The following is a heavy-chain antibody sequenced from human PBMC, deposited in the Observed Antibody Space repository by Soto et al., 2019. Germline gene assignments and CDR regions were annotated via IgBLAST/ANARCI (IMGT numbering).Heavy chain of an antibody. D-gene: IGHD3-22*01. Sequence: QVQLVQSGAEVKKPGSSVKVSCKASGGTFSSYAISWVRQAPGQGLEWMGGIIPIFGTANYAQKFQGRVTITADESTSTAYMELSSLRSEDTGVYYCAREGGTYYYDSSGYYYGGYFDYWGQGTLVTVSS. CDR2: IIPIFGTA. V-gene: IGHV1-69*01. CDR1: GGTFSSYA. CDR3: AREGGTYYYDSSGYYYGGYFDY. J-gene: IGHJ4*02.